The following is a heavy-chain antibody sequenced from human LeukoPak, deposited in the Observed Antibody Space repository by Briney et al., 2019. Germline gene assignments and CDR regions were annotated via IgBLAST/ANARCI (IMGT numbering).Heavy chain of an antibody. Sequence: PGGSLRLSCTASGFSFSGHWMHWARQLPGKGLVWVSRISPTGSTTSYADSVKGRFTVSRDNAKNTLYLQENNLRAEDTAVYYCARGPNSNWSGLDFWGQGTLLTASS. D-gene: IGHD6-6*01. CDR3: ARGPNSNWSGLDF. CDR1: GFSFSGHW. V-gene: IGHV3-74*01. CDR2: ISPTGSTT. J-gene: IGHJ4*02.